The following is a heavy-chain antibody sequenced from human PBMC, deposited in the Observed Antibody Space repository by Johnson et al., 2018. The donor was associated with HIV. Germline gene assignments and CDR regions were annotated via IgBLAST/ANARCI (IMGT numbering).Heavy chain of an antibody. CDR2: TQYDGSTK. Sequence: QMHLVESGGGVVQPGGSLRLSCAASGFSFSSYGIHWVRQAPGKGLEWVAFTQYDGSTKYYADSVKGRFTISRDNSKKTVYLQMNSLRAEDTAVYYCAKETRDSRSAFDIWGQGTMVTVSS. V-gene: IGHV3-30*02. CDR1: GFSFSSYG. J-gene: IGHJ3*02. CDR3: AKETRDSRSAFDI. D-gene: IGHD3-22*01.